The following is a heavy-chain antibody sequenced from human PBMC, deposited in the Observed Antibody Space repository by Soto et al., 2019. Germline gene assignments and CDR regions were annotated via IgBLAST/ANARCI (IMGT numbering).Heavy chain of an antibody. D-gene: IGHD2-2*01. V-gene: IGHV4-39*01. CDR1: GGSISSSSYY. J-gene: IGHJ4*02. CDR2: IYYSGST. CDR3: ARLGSLPTSNFFDY. Sequence: QLQLQESGPGLVKPSETLSLTCTVSGGSISSSSYYWGWIRQPPGKGLEWIGSIYYSGSTYYNPSLKSRVTISVDTSKNQFSLKLSSVTAADTAVYYCARLGSLPTSNFFDYWGQGTLVTVSS.